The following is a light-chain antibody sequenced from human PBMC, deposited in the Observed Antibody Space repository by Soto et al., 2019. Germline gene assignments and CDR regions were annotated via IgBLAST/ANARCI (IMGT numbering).Light chain of an antibody. CDR3: QQYNKWPPLT. CDR1: QSVNSN. CDR2: GAS. J-gene: IGKJ4*01. V-gene: IGKV3-15*01. Sequence: EVVMTQSPTTLSVSPGERATLSCRASQSVNSNLAWYQQKPGQAPRLLIYGASTRATGIPARFRGSGSETEFTLTISSLQSEDFAVYYCQQYNKWPPLTFGGGTKVDIK.